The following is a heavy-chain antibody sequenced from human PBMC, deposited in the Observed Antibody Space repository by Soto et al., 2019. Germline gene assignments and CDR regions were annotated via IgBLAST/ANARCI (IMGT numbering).Heavy chain of an antibody. V-gene: IGHV3-23*01. CDR1: GFTFSSYA. D-gene: IGHD2-2*01. CDR3: AITCRGREYQLPSFDY. J-gene: IGHJ4*02. CDR2: ISGSGGST. Sequence: EVQLLESGGGLVQPGGSLRLSCAASGFTFSSYAMSWVRQAPGKGLEWVSAISGSGGSTYYADSVKGRFTISRDNSKNTLYLQMNSLRAEDTAVYYCAITCRGREYQLPSFDYWGQGTLVTVSS.